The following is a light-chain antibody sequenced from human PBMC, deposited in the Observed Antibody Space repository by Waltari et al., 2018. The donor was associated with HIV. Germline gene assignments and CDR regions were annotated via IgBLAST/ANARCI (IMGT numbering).Light chain of an antibody. CDR1: SSNIGNNS. CDR2: DNN. CDR3: GTWDTSLSAVV. J-gene: IGLJ2*01. Sequence: QSVLTPPPSVSAAPGQKVSLSCSGSSSNIGNNSVSWYQQLPGTAPKLLIYDNNKRPSGIPDRFSGSKSGTSATLGITGLQTGDEADYYCGTWDTSLSAVVFGGGTKLTVL. V-gene: IGLV1-51*01.